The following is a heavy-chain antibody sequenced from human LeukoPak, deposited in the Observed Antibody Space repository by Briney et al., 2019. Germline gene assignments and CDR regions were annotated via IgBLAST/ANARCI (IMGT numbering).Heavy chain of an antibody. Sequence: SETLSLTWTVSGXSISSNGNYWGWIRQPPGKGQEWIGSVYYTGSTYYNPSLKSRVTISVDTAQNHFSLNLSSVTAADTAVYYCASSTSGWYNGNDYWGQGTLVTVSS. V-gene: IGHV4-39*02. CDR1: GXSISSNGNY. CDR2: VYYTGST. D-gene: IGHD6-19*01. J-gene: IGHJ4*02. CDR3: ASSTSGWYNGNDY.